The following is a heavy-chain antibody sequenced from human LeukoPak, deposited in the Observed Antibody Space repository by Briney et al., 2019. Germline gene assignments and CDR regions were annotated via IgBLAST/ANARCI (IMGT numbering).Heavy chain of an antibody. Sequence: PGGSLRLSCAASGFTFSSYSMNWVRQAPGKGLEWVSSISSSSSYIYYADSVKGRFTISRDNAKNSLYLQMNSLRAEDTAVYYCARLGPVGVDPLGMDVWGQGTTVTVSS. J-gene: IGHJ6*02. CDR3: ARLGPVGVDPLGMDV. V-gene: IGHV3-21*01. CDR2: ISSSSSYI. CDR1: GFTFSSYS. D-gene: IGHD3-3*01.